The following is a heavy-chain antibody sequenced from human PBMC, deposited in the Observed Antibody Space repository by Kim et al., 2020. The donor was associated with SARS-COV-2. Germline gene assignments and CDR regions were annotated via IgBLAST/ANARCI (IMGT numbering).Heavy chain of an antibody. CDR3: ARDWEISGSYSEDAFDI. J-gene: IGHJ3*02. CDR1: GYTFTSYA. D-gene: IGHD1-26*01. CDR2: INAGNGNR. Sequence: ASVKVSCKASGYTFTSYAMHWVRQAPGQRLEWMGWINAGNGNRKYSKKFQGRVTITRDTSASTAYMELSSLRSEDTAVYYCARDWEISGSYSEDAFDIWGQGTMVTVSS. V-gene: IGHV1-3*01.